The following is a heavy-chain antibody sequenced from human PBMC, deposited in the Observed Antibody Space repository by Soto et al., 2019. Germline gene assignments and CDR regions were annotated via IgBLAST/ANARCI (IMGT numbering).Heavy chain of an antibody. J-gene: IGHJ4*02. Sequence: SVKVSCKASGGTFSIYTINWVRQAPGQGLEWMGGTGSGTGPGNHAQKFQGRLTVTADKSTSTVYMELTNLSSEDTAVYYCARRHSGGFFRFFDSWGQGTLVTVSS. CDR3: ARRHSGGFFRFFDS. CDR2: TGSGTGPG. V-gene: IGHV1-69*06. D-gene: IGHD2-15*01. CDR1: GGTFSIYT.